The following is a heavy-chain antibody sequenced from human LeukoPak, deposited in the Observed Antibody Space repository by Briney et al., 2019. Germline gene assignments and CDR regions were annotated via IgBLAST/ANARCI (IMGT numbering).Heavy chain of an antibody. CDR3: AKGRLSGVVVAGYGMDV. CDR1: GFTLSSYA. Sequence: GGSPRLSCAASGFTLSSYAISWVRQAPGKGLEWVSATSGSGGSTYYADSVKGRFTISRDNSKNTLYLQTNSLRAEDTAVYYCAKGRLSGVVVAGYGMDVWGQGTTITVSS. CDR2: TSGSGGST. V-gene: IGHV3-23*01. J-gene: IGHJ6*02. D-gene: IGHD2-2*01.